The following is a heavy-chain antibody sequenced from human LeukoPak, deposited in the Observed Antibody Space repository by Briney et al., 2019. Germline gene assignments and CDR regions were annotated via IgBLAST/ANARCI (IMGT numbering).Heavy chain of an antibody. Sequence: PSETLSLTCTVSGVSISSYYWSWIRQPPGKGLEWIGYIYYSGSTNYNPSLKSRVTISVDTSKNQFSLKLSSVTAADTAVYYCARGDYYDSSGYYDYWGQGTLVTVSS. D-gene: IGHD3-22*01. V-gene: IGHV4-59*01. CDR1: GVSISSYY. J-gene: IGHJ4*02. CDR3: ARGDYYDSSGYYDY. CDR2: IYYSGST.